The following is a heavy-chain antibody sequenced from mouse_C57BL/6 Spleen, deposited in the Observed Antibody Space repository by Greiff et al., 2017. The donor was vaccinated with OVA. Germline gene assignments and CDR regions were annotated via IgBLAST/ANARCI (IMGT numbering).Heavy chain of an antibody. CDR2: INPGSGGT. Sequence: QVHVKQSGAELVRPGTSVKVSCKASGYAFTNYLIEWVKQRPGQGLEWIGVINPGSGGTNYNEKFKGKATLTADKSSSTAYMQLSSLTSEDSAVYFCARSVYYGNYKYFDVWGTGTTVTVSS. CDR1: GYAFTNYL. D-gene: IGHD2-1*01. CDR3: ARSVYYGNYKYFDV. V-gene: IGHV1-54*01. J-gene: IGHJ1*03.